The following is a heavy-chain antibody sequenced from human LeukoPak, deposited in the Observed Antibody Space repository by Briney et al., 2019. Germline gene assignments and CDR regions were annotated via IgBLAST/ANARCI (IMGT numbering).Heavy chain of an antibody. CDR2: IYTSGST. CDR3: ARGPSGYDSYYYYHMDV. Sequence: SETLSLTCTVSGGSISSYYWSWIRQPAGRGLEWIGRIYTSGSTNYNPSLKSRVTMSVDTSKNQFSLKLSSVTAADTAVYYCARGPSGYDSYYYYHMDVWGKGTTVTVSS. D-gene: IGHD5-12*01. J-gene: IGHJ6*03. CDR1: GGSISSYY. V-gene: IGHV4-4*07.